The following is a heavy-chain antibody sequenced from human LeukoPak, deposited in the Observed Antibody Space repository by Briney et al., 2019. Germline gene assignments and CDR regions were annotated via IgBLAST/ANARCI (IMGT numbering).Heavy chain of an antibody. CDR3: ARDRGGYTYSHDY. V-gene: IGHV4-4*02. D-gene: IGHD5-18*01. CDR1: GGSISSNNW. J-gene: IGHJ4*02. Sequence: SSETLSLTCAVSGGSISSNNWWIWVRQSPEKGLEWIGEIYHDGSTNYNPSLKSRVTISMDKSKNQLSLKLNFVTAADTAVYYCARDRGGYTYSHDYWGQGTLVTVSS. CDR2: IYHDGST.